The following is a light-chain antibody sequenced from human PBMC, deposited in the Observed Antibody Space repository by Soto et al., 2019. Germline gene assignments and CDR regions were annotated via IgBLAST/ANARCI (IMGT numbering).Light chain of an antibody. J-gene: IGKJ2*01. V-gene: IGKV3-20*01. CDR1: QSISTS. CDR2: AAS. Sequence: EIGLTQSPGTLSLSPGERATLSCRASQSISTSLAWYQQRPGQSPRLLIYAASSRATGVPDRFSGGGSATDLTLTVSRLEPEDCAVYYCQQYGGAPRTFGQGTKLEIK. CDR3: QQYGGAPRT.